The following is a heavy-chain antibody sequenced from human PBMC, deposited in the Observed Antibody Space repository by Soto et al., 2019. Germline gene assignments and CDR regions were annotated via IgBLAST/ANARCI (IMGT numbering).Heavy chain of an antibody. V-gene: IGHV2-5*02. J-gene: IGHJ3*02. CDR3: APTYSSSWYGADDAFDI. Sequence: QITLKESGPTLVKPTQTLTLTCTVSGFSLSTSGVGVGWIRQPPGKALEWLALIYWDDDKRYSPSLKSRFTNTKDTSKNQVVLTRTNMDPVDTATYYCAPTYSSSWYGADDAFDIWGQGTMVTVSS. CDR2: IYWDDDK. CDR1: GFSLSTSGVG. D-gene: IGHD6-13*01.